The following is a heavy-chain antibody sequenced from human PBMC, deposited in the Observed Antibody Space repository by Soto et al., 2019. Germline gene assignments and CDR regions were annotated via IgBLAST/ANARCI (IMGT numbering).Heavy chain of an antibody. V-gene: IGHV3-23*01. CDR2: ISGSGGST. CDR1: GFTFSSYA. CDR3: AKSNSRTYYDFWSGYLADI. Sequence: EVQLLESGGGLVQPGGSLRLSCAASGFTFSSYAMSWVRQAPGKGLEWVSAISGSGGSTYYADSVKGRFTISRDNSKNTLYLQMNGLRAEDTAVYYCAKSNSRTYYDFWSGYLADIWGQGTMVTGSS. J-gene: IGHJ3*02. D-gene: IGHD3-3*01.